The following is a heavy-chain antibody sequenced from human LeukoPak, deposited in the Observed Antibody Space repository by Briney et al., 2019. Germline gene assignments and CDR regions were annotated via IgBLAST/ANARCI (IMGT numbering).Heavy chain of an antibody. Sequence: SVKVSCKASGDTSGSYAMNWGRQAPGQGLEWVARILLLLGITNRAQNLQGRVTVNADTSTNTVYLELSSLRPDDTAVYYCARARSRITFGGIRHAFDIWGQGTLVTVS. CDR2: ILLLLGIT. V-gene: IGHV1-69*04. D-gene: IGHD3-16*01. J-gene: IGHJ3*02. CDR1: GDTSGSYA. CDR3: ARARSRITFGGIRHAFDI.